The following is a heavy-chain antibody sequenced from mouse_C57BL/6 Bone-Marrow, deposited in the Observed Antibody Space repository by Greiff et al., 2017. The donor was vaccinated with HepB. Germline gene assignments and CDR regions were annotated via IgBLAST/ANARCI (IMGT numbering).Heavy chain of an antibody. V-gene: IGHV1-47*01. CDR1: GYTFTTYP. CDR3: ARGGNMDGSSHWYFDV. CDR2: FHPYNDDT. J-gene: IGHJ1*03. Sequence: VQLQQSGAELVKPGASVKMSCKASGYTFTTYPIEWMKQNHGKSLEWIGNFHPYNDDTKYNEKFKGKATLTVEKSSSTVYLELSRLTSDDSAVYYCARGGNMDGSSHWYFDVWGTGTTVTVSS. D-gene: IGHD1-1*01.